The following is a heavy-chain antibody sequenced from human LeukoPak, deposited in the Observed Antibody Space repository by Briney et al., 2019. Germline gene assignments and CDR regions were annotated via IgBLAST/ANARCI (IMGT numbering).Heavy chain of an antibody. D-gene: IGHD4-11*01. CDR2: IKQDGSEK. J-gene: IGHJ6*03. V-gene: IGHV3-7*01. Sequence: GGSLRLSCAASGFTFSSYWMSWVRQAPGKGLEWVANIKQDGSEKYYVESVKGRFTISRDNAKNSLYLQMNSLRAEDTAVYYCARDSTTGALYYYYMDVWGKGTTVTVSS. CDR3: ARDSTTGALYYYYMDV. CDR1: GFTFSSYW.